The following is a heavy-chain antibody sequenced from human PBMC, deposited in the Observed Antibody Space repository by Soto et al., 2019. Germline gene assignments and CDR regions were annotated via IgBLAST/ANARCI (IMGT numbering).Heavy chain of an antibody. Sequence: SQTLSLTCAISGDSVSSNSATWNWIRQSPSRGLEWLGRTYYGSKWYNDYAPSVRSRIIINPDTSKNQFSLQLNSVIPEDTAVYYCGRAHLGSDRYILEPFDPWGQGTLVTVSS. CDR2: TYYGSKWYN. J-gene: IGHJ5*02. CDR3: GRAHLGSDRYILEPFDP. V-gene: IGHV6-1*01. CDR1: GDSVSSNSAT. D-gene: IGHD1-1*01.